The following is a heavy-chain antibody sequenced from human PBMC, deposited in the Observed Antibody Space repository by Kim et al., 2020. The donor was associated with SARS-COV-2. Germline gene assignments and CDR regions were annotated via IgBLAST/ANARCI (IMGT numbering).Heavy chain of an antibody. CDR3: ARTTNGWPNWFDF. J-gene: IGHJ5*01. V-gene: IGHV1-8*01. Sequence: ASVKVSCMASGYFFNTYDINWVRQAPGQGLEWLGWVTPSTGNTGYAQKFQGRVTVTRDTPIRTAYMELSNLRSEDTAVYYCARTTNGWPNWFDFGGQGTLVTVSS. CDR2: VTPSTGNT. CDR1: GYFFNTYD. D-gene: IGHD6-19*01.